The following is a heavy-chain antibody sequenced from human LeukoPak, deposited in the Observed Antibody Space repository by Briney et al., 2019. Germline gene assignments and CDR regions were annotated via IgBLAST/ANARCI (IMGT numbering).Heavy chain of an antibody. J-gene: IGHJ6*04. CDR2: ISGSGGST. Sequence: GGSLRLSCAAPGFTFSSYAMSWVRQAPGKGLEWVSAISGSGGSTYYADSVKGRFTISRDNSKNTLYLQMNSLRAEDTAVYYCAKDKVLWFGESSDGMDVWGKGTTVTVSS. CDR3: AKDKVLWFGESSDGMDV. V-gene: IGHV3-23*01. CDR1: GFTFSSYA. D-gene: IGHD3-10*01.